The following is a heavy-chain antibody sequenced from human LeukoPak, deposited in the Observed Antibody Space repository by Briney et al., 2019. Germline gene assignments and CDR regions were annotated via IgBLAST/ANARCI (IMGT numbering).Heavy chain of an antibody. V-gene: IGHV3-30*18. CDR2: ILYDGSHE. D-gene: IGHD1-26*01. CDR1: GLTFSSYG. CDR3: AKGGEGGSHRYFEY. Sequence: GRSLRLSCAASGLTFSSYGMHWVRQAPGKGLVWVTFILYDGSHEYYADSVKGRFTSSRDNSKNTLYLQMNSLRPEDTAVYYCAKGGEGGSHRYFEYWGQGTLVTVSS. J-gene: IGHJ4*02.